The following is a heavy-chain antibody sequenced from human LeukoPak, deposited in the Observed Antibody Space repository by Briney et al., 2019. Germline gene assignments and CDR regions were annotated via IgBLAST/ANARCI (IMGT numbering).Heavy chain of an antibody. CDR3: ARVDIVATWVDY. J-gene: IGHJ4*02. D-gene: IGHD5-12*01. V-gene: IGHV4-59*12. CDR1: GGSISSYY. Sequence: SETLSLTCTVSGGSISSYYWRWIRQPPGKGLEWIGYIYYSGSTNYNPSLKSRVTISVDTSKNQFSLKLSSVTAADTAVYYCARVDIVATWVDYWGQGTLVTVSS. CDR2: IYYSGST.